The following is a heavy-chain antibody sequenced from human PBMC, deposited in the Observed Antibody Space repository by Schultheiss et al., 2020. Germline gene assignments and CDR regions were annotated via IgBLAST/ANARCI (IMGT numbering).Heavy chain of an antibody. Sequence: ASVKVSCKTSGYIFTRFGMSWVRQAPGQRLEWMGWISAYNGNTNYAQKLQGRVTMTTDTSTSTAYMELRSLRSDDTAVYYCARFTKLYGDYLRHWGQGTLVTVSS. J-gene: IGHJ4*02. V-gene: IGHV1-18*01. D-gene: IGHD4-17*01. CDR3: ARFTKLYGDYLRH. CDR1: GYIFTRFG. CDR2: ISAYNGNT.